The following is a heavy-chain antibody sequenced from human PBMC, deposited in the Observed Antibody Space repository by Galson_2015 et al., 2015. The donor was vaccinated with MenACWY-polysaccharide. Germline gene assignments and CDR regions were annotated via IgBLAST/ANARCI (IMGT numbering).Heavy chain of an antibody. Sequence: QSGAEVKKPGESLRLSCAASGFTFTSYWIGWVRQMPGKGLEWMGIIYPSDSDTRYSPSFEGQVTISADKSISTAYLQRSSLKASDTAMYYCARRYAGFDYWGQGTLVTVSS. V-gene: IGHV5-51*01. CDR3: ARRYAGFDY. D-gene: IGHD1-1*01. CDR2: IYPSDSDT. CDR1: GFTFTSYW. J-gene: IGHJ4*02.